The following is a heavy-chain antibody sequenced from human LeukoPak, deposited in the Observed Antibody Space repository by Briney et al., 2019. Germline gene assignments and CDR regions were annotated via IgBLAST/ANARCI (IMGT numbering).Heavy chain of an antibody. V-gene: IGHV4-34*01. CDR2: INHSGST. CDR3: ASNKPDIVVVPAAEVLRAFDI. J-gene: IGHJ3*02. Sequence: SETLSLTCAVYGGSFSGYYWSWTRQPPGKGLEWIGEINHSGSTNYNPSLKSRVTISVDTSKNQFSLKLSSVTAADTAVYYCASNKPDIVVVPAAEVLRAFDIWGQGTMVTVSS. CDR1: GGSFSGYY. D-gene: IGHD2-2*01.